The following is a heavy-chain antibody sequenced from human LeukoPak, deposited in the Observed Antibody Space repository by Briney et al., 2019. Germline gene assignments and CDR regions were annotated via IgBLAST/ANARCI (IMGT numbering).Heavy chain of an antibody. CDR2: ISGSGGST. CDR1: GFTFSSYA. CDR3: AKTPRATVVTHYGY. D-gene: IGHD4-23*01. J-gene: IGHJ4*02. Sequence: GGSLRLSCAASGFTFSSYAMSWVRQAPGKGLEWVSAISGSGGSTYNADSVKGRFTISRDNSKNTLYLQMNSLRAEDTAVYYCAKTPRATVVTHYGYWGQGTLVTVSS. V-gene: IGHV3-23*01.